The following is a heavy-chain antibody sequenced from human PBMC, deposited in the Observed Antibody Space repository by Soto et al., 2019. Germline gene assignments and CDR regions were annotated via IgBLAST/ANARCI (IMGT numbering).Heavy chain of an antibody. J-gene: IGHJ4*02. CDR1: KFTFSDFG. Sequence: HPGGSLRLSCAASKFTFSDFGMHWVRQAPDKGLEWLGTIWYDGTKKIYGDSVKGRFTIFRDNSKNTLYLQMNSLRVEDTAVYYCVRDTYDTTADYWGRGSLVTVSS. D-gene: IGHD3-22*01. V-gene: IGHV3-33*01. CDR2: IWYDGTKK. CDR3: VRDTYDTTADY.